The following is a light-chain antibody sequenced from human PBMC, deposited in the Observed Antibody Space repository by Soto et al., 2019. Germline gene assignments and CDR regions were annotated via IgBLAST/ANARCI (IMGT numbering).Light chain of an antibody. V-gene: IGLV2-23*01. CDR2: TGT. J-gene: IGLJ1*01. CDR1: SSDVGAYTS. CDR3: CSSAPESTYV. Sequence: QSALAQPASVSGSPGQSITISCTGTSSDVGAYTSVSWYKQRPHKAPQVIIYTGTQRPSGVSYRFSGSTSGNVASLTISGLHADDEADYFCCSSAPESTYVFVSGTKLTVL.